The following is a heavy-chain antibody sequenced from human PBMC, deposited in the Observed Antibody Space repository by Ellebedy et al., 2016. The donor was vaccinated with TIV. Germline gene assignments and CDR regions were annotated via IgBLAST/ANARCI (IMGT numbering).Heavy chain of an antibody. CDR3: ARDRIGPNWYTTFDQ. Sequence: GGSLRLXXATSGFTFSQFAVHWVRQALGKGLEWVAVISNDGTNEHYAASVRGRFTISRDNARTSLYLQMNSLRVDDTALDYCARDRIGPNWYTTFDQWGQGTLGTVSS. CDR1: GFTFSQFA. V-gene: IGHV3-30-3*01. J-gene: IGHJ4*02. D-gene: IGHD2-2*02. CDR2: ISNDGTNE.